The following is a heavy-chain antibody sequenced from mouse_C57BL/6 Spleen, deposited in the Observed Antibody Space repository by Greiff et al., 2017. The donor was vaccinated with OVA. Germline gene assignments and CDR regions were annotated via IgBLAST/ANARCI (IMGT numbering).Heavy chain of an antibody. Sequence: QVQLQQPGAELVKPGASVKLSCKASGYTFTSYWMHWVKQRPGQGLEWIGMIHPNSGSTNYNEKFKSKATLTVDKSSSTAYMQLSSLTSEDSAVYYCAREYYSSNYFDYWGKGTTLTVSS. CDR2: IHPNSGST. CDR1: GYTFTSYW. D-gene: IGHD1-1*01. CDR3: AREYYSSNYFDY. J-gene: IGHJ2*01. V-gene: IGHV1-64*01.